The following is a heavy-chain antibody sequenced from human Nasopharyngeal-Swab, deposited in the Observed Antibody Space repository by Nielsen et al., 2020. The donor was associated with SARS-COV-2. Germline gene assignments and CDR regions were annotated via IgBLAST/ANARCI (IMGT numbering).Heavy chain of an antibody. CDR2: IYYSGST. J-gene: IGHJ4*02. CDR1: GGSISSSSYY. Sequence: SETLSLTCTVSGGSISSSSYYWGWIRQPPGKGLEWIRSIYYSGSTYYNPSLKSRVTISVDTSKNQFSLKLSSVTAADTAVYYCARDRVVVAATWFDYWGQGTLVTVSS. V-gene: IGHV4-39*07. CDR3: ARDRVVVAATWFDY. D-gene: IGHD2-15*01.